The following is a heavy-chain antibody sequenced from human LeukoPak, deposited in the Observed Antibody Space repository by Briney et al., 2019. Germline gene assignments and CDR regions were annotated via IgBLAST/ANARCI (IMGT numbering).Heavy chain of an antibody. V-gene: IGHV3-30*02. D-gene: IGHD1-26*01. CDR1: GFAFSNFG. CDR2: IWYDGSNK. J-gene: IGHJ4*02. Sequence: PGGSLRLSCAASGFAFSNFGIHWARQAPGKGLEWVAFIWYDGSNKYYADSVKGRFTISRDNSKNTLYLQMNGLRAEDTGVYYCAKDQHGTYSSDYWGQGTLVTVSS. CDR3: AKDQHGTYSSDY.